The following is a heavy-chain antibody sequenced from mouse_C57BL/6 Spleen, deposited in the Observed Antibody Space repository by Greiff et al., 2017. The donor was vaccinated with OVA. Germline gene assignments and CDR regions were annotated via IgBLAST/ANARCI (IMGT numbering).Heavy chain of an antibody. CDR3: ARYDYYGSAGYFDV. CDR2: INPSTGGT. CDR1: GYSFTGYY. Sequence: EVQLQQSGPELVKPGASVKISCKASGYSFTGYYMNWVKQSPEKSLEWIGEINPSTGGTTYNQKFKAKATLTVDKSSSTAYMQLKSLTSEDSAVYYCARYDYYGSAGYFDVWGTGTTVTVSS. V-gene: IGHV1-42*01. D-gene: IGHD1-1*01. J-gene: IGHJ1*03.